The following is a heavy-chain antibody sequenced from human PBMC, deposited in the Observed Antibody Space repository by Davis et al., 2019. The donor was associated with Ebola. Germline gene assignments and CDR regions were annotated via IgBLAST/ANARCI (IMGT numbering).Heavy chain of an antibody. CDR3: ARDHRIVAHGTPFDY. J-gene: IGHJ4*02. CDR2: INTYNGNT. D-gene: IGHD6-13*01. CDR1: GYTFTNYG. V-gene: IGHV1-18*01. Sequence: ASVKVSCKASGYTFTNYGISWVRQAPGQGLECVGWINTYNGNTDYAQKLQGRVTMTTDTSTRTAYMELRSLRSDDTAVYYCARDHRIVAHGTPFDYWGQGTLVTVSS.